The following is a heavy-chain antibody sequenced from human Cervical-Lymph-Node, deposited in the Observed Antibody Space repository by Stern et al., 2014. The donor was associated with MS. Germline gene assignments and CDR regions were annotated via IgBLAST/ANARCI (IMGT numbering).Heavy chain of an antibody. J-gene: IGHJ4*02. CDR3: ARVNTSLPVDY. D-gene: IGHD2-2*01. CDR1: GYTFSDYY. CDR2: ISISSTTI. Sequence: VQLVESGGGLVKPGGSLRLSCAASGYTFSDYYMSWVRQAPGKGLEWISYISISSTTIYYAASVKGRFTISSDNAKNSLYLQMNSLRAEDTAVYYCARVNTSLPVDYWGQGTLVTVSS. V-gene: IGHV3-11*01.